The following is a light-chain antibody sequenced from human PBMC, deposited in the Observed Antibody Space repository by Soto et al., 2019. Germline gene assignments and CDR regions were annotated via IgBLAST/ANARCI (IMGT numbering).Light chain of an antibody. CDR3: QNYNSAPWT. V-gene: IGKV1-5*03. Sequence: DIQMTQSPSTLSGSVGDRVTITCRASQTISSWLAWYQQKPGKAPKLLIYKASTLKSGVPSRFSGSGSGTEFTLTISSLQPEDFATYYCQNYNSAPWTFGQGTKVDIK. J-gene: IGKJ1*01. CDR1: QTISSW. CDR2: KAS.